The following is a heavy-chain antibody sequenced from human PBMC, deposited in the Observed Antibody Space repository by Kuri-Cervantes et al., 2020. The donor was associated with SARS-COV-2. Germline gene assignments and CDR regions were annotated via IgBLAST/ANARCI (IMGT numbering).Heavy chain of an antibody. Sequence: ASVKVSCKASGYTFTGYYMHWVRQAPGQGLEWMGWINPNSGGTNYAQKFQGRVTMTRDTSISTAYMELSSLRSEDTAVYYCARDPTPYYDFWSGSYYFDYWGQGTLVTVSS. CDR3: ARDPTPYYDFWSGSYYFDY. D-gene: IGHD3-3*01. CDR2: INPNSGGT. V-gene: IGHV1-2*02. J-gene: IGHJ4*02. CDR1: GYTFTGYY.